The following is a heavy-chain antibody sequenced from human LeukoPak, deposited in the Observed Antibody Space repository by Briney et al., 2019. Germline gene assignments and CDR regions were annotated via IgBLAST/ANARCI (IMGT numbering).Heavy chain of an antibody. J-gene: IGHJ4*02. Sequence: VASVKVSCKASGYTFTSYDISWVRQAPGQGLEWMGWISAYNGNTNYAQKLQGRVTMTTDTSTNTAYMELRSLRSDDTAVYYCTVTASEDSSGYPAPELWDYWGQGTLVTVSS. CDR2: ISAYNGNT. D-gene: IGHD3-22*01. CDR3: TVTASEDSSGYPAPELWDY. CDR1: GYTFTSYD. V-gene: IGHV1-18*01.